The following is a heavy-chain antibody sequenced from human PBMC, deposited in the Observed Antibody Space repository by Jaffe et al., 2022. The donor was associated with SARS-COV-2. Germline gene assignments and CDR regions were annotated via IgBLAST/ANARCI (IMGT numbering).Heavy chain of an antibody. CDR3: AREHMAQAYYYYGMDV. Sequence: QVQLQESGPGLVKPSQTLSLTCTVSGGSISSGGYYWSWIRQHPGKGLEWIGYIYYSGSTYYNPSLKSRVTISVDTSKNQFSLKLSSVTAADTAVYYCAREHMAQAYYYYGMDVWGQGTTVTVSS. CDR1: GGSISSGGYY. J-gene: IGHJ6*02. V-gene: IGHV4-31*03. D-gene: IGHD2-21*01. CDR2: IYYSGST.